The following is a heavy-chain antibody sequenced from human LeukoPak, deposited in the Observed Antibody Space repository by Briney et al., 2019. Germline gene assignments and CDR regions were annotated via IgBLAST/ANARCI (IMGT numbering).Heavy chain of an antibody. J-gene: IGHJ6*04. CDR2: IYSGGST. D-gene: IGHD3-16*01. Sequence: GGSLRLSCAASEFSVGSNYMTWVRQAPGKGLEWVSLIYSGGSTYYADSVKGRFTISTDNSKNTLYLQMNSLRAEDTAVYYCAELGIMIGGVWGKGTTVTISS. CDR3: AELGIMIGGV. V-gene: IGHV3-66*01. CDR1: EFSVGSNY.